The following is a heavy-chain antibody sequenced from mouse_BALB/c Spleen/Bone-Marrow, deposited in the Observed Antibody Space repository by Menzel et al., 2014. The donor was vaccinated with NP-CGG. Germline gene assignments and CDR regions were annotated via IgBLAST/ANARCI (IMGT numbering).Heavy chain of an antibody. CDR1: GYTFTRYY. V-gene: IGHV1-53*01. CDR2: INPYNGGT. CDR3: SLLGDY. J-gene: IGHJ2*01. D-gene: IGHD1-1*01. Sequence: VQLVESGAELVKPGASVKLSCKASGYTFTRYYMYWVKQRPGQGLEWIGRINPYNGGTHFNEKFKSKATLTVDKSSSTAYMQLNSLTSEDSAVYYCSLLGDYWGQGTTLTVSS.